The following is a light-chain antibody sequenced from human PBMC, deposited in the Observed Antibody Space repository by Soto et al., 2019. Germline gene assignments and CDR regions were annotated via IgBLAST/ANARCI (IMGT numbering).Light chain of an antibody. CDR2: GVS. CDR3: QQYNNWPPVYT. J-gene: IGKJ2*01. CDR1: QSITSN. Sequence: EIVMTQSPATLSLSPGERVTLSCRASQSITSNLAWYQQKPGQAPRLLIFGVSTRAAGIQTRFSGSGSGTEFALTISSLQSEDFAVYYCQQYNNWPPVYTFGQGTKLDIK. V-gene: IGKV3-15*01.